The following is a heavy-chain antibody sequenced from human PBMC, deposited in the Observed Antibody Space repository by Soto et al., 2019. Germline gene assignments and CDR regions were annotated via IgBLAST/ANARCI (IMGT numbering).Heavy chain of an antibody. CDR1: GGSISSGGYY. CDR2: IYYSGST. J-gene: IGHJ5*02. V-gene: IGHV4-31*03. D-gene: IGHD2-2*01. CDR3: AREEGYCSSTSCQDWFDP. Sequence: SETLSLTCTVSGGSISSGGYYWSWIRQHPGKGLEWIGCIYYSGSTYYNPSLKSRVTISVDTSKNQFSLKLSSVTAADTAVYYCAREEGYCSSTSCQDWFDPWGQGTLVTVSS.